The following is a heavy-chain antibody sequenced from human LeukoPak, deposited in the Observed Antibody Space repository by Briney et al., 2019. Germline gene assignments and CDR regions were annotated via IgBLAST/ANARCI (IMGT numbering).Heavy chain of an antibody. J-gene: IGHJ4*02. D-gene: IGHD2-2*01. CDR1: GYTFTSYG. V-gene: IGHV1-18*01. CDR2: ISTYNGNT. CDR3: ARRYCRSTSCYFDY. Sequence: ASVKVSCKASGYTFTSYGISWVRQAPGQGLEWMGWISTYNGNTNSAQKLQGRVTMTTDTSTSTAYTELRSLRSDDTAVYYCARRYCRSTSCYFDYWGQGTLVTVSS.